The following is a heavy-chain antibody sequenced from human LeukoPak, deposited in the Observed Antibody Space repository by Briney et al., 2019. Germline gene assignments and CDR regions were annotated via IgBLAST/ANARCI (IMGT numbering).Heavy chain of an antibody. CDR3: ARDGECSGGTCYHDY. Sequence: PGGSLRLSCAASGFTFSDFSMSWIRQAPGKGLEWVSYISSGPSTIYYADSVKGRFTISRDNAMNSLYLQMNSLRAEDTAMYYCARDGECSGGTCYHDYWGQGTLVTVSS. CDR2: ISSGPSTI. D-gene: IGHD2-15*01. V-gene: IGHV3-11*01. J-gene: IGHJ4*02. CDR1: GFTFSDFS.